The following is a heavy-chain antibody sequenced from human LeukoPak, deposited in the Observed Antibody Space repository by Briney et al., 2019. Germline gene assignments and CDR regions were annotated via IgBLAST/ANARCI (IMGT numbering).Heavy chain of an antibody. D-gene: IGHD5-24*01. J-gene: IGHJ4*02. V-gene: IGHV4-39*01. CDR1: GGSISSSSSY. Sequence: SETLSLTCSVSGGSISSSSSYWGWIRQPPGKGLEWIGSIYYSGSSFDNPALKSRVTISVDTSKNQFSLKLSSVTAADTAVYYCARHRSGWLQSSFDYWGQGTLVTVPS. CDR2: IYYSGSS. CDR3: ARHRSGWLQSSFDY.